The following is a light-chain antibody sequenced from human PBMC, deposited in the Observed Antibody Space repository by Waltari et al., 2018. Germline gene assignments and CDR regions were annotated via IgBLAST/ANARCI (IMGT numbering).Light chain of an antibody. CDR1: QSIGSW. CDR2: KAS. CDR3: QQYDSLWT. V-gene: IGKV1-5*03. Sequence: DIQMTQSPSTLSASVGDRVTIPCRASQSIGSWLAWYQQKAGKAPKLLIYKASSLEGGVPSRFSGSGSGTEFTLTISSLQPDDFATYYCQQYDSLWTFGQGTKEEIK. J-gene: IGKJ1*01.